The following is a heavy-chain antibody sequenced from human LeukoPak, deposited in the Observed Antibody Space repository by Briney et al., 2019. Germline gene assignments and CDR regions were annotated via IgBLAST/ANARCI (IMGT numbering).Heavy chain of an antibody. Sequence: ASVKVSCKASGYTFTSYDINWVRQATGQGLEWMGWINPNSGGTNYAQKFQGRVTMTRDTSISTAYMELSRLRSDDTAVYYCARGVIGDSLDYWGQGTLVTVSS. J-gene: IGHJ4*02. V-gene: IGHV1-2*02. CDR1: GYTFTSYD. CDR2: INPNSGGT. CDR3: ARGVIGDSLDY. D-gene: IGHD4-17*01.